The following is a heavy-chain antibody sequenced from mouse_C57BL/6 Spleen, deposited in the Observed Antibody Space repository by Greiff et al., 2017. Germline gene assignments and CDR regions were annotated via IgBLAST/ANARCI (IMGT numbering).Heavy chain of an antibody. D-gene: IGHD2-3*01. CDR2: IDPENGDT. Sequence: SGAELVRPGASVKLSCTASGFNIKDDYMHWVKQRPEQGLEWIGWIDPENGDTEYASKFQGKATITADTSSNTAYLQLSSLTSEDTAVYYCTTGYDHGAWFAYWGQGTLVTVSA. J-gene: IGHJ3*01. CDR1: GFNIKDDY. CDR3: TTGYDHGAWFAY. V-gene: IGHV14-4*01.